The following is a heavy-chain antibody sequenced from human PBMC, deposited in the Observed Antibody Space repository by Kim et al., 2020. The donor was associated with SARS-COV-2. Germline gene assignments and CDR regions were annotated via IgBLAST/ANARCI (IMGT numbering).Heavy chain of an antibody. D-gene: IGHD6-13*01. J-gene: IGHJ6*02. CDR2: TYYRSKWYN. V-gene: IGHV6-1*01. Sequence: SQTLSLTCAISGDSVSSNSAAWNWIRQSPSRGLEWLGRTYYRSKWYNDYAVSVKSRITINPDTSKNQFSLQLNSVTPEDTAVYYCARADWSRRYSSPRGNYYYGMDVWGQGTTVTVSS. CDR1: GDSVSSNSAA. CDR3: ARADWSRRYSSPRGNYYYGMDV.